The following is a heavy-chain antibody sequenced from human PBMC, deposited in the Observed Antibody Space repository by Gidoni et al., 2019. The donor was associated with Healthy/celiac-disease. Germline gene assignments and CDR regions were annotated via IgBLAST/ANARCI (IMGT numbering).Heavy chain of an antibody. V-gene: IGHV1-69*04. J-gene: IGHJ6*02. CDR1: GGTFSSYA. CDR2: IIPILGIA. CDR3: ARGDYDYVWGSGTVNVPYYYGMDV. Sequence: QVQLVQSGAEVKKPGSSVKVSCKASGGTFSSYAISWVRQAPGQGLEWMGRIIPILGIANYAQKFQGRVTITADKSTSTAYMELSSLRSEDTAVYYCARGDYDYVWGSGTVNVPYYYGMDVWGQGTTVTVSS. D-gene: IGHD3-16*01.